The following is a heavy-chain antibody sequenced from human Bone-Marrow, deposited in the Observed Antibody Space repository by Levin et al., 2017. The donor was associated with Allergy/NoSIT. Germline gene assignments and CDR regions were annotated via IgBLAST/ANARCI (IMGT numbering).Heavy chain of an antibody. CDR1: GGTFSSYA. V-gene: IGHV1-69*01. D-gene: IGHD6-19*01. Sequence: KISCQASGGTFSSYAISWVRQAPGQGLEWMGGIIPIFGTANYAQKFQGRVTITADESTSTAYMELSSLRSEDTAVYYCASLLFDERYKNSSGWYLVGYYYYGMDVWGQGTTVTVSS. J-gene: IGHJ6*02. CDR2: IIPIFGTA. CDR3: ASLLFDERYKNSSGWYLVGYYYYGMDV.